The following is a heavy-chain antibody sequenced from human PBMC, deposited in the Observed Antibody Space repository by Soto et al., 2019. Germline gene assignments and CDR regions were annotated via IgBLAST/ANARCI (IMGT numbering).Heavy chain of an antibody. CDR1: AYTFTSYD. Sequence: ASVKVSCKAAAYTFTSYDINWVRQATGQDFEWMGWMNPNNGNTNYAQKLQGRVTMTTDTSTSTAYMEMRSLRSDDTAVYYCARWYDILTGYSFDYWGQGTLVTVSS. V-gene: IGHV1-18*01. CDR3: ARWYDILTGYSFDY. J-gene: IGHJ4*02. D-gene: IGHD3-9*01. CDR2: MNPNNGNT.